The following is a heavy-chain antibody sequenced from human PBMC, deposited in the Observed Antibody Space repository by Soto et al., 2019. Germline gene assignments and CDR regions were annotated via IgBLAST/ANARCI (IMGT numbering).Heavy chain of an antibody. Sequence: AASVKVSCKASGYTFTSYGISWVRQAPGQGLEWMGWISAYNGNTNYAQKLQGRVTMTTDTSTSTAYMELRSLRSDDTAVYYCAKTRLTFGGVIGPDWGQGTLVTVSS. D-gene: IGHD3-16*02. J-gene: IGHJ4*02. CDR3: AKTRLTFGGVIGPD. CDR1: GYTFTSYG. CDR2: ISAYNGNT. V-gene: IGHV1-18*01.